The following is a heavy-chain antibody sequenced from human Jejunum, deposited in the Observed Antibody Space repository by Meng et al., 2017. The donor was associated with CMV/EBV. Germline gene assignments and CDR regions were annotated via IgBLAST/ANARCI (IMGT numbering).Heavy chain of an antibody. CDR3: ARGRYCSSTSCYPFEY. D-gene: IGHD2-2*01. V-gene: IGHV4-59*02. Sequence: GDSVSSYYWSWIRQPPGKGLEWIGHVYHTATTNYNPSLKSRVTISVDTSKNQFSLRLSSVTAADTAVYYCARGRYCSSTSCYPFEYWGQGTLVTVSS. J-gene: IGHJ4*02. CDR1: GDSVSSYY. CDR2: VYHTATT.